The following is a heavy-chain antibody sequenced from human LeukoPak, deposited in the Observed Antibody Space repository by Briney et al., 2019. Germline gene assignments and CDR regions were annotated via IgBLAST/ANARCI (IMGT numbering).Heavy chain of an antibody. V-gene: IGHV4-39*07. J-gene: IGHJ4*02. CDR2: IYYSGST. CDR1: GFTFSRYA. Sequence: PGGSLRLSCSASGFTFSRYAMNWVRQPPGKGLEWIGSIYYSGSTYYNPSLKSRVTISVDTSKNQFSLKLSSVTAADTAVYYCARDTAAGPHWGQGTLVTVSS. CDR3: ARDTAAGPH. D-gene: IGHD6-13*01.